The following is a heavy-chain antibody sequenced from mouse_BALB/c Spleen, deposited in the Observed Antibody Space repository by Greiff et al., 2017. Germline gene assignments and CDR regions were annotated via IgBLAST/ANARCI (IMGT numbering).Heavy chain of an antibody. J-gene: IGHJ4*01. D-gene: IGHD2-4*01. CDR3: ARQYDYGAMDY. V-gene: IGHV5-6*01. CDR2: ISSGGSYT. CDR1: GFTFSSYG. Sequence: EVQLQESGGDLVKPGGSLKLSCAASGFTFSSYGMSWVRQTPDKRLEWVATISSGGSYTYYPDSVKGRFTISRDNAKNTLYLQMSSLKSEDTAMYYCARQYDYGAMDYWGQGTSVTVSS.